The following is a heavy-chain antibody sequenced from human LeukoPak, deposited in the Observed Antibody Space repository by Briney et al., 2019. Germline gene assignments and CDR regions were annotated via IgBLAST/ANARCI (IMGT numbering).Heavy chain of an antibody. CDR3: ARRWNYGRNYYIDV. V-gene: IGHV4-34*01. CDR2: INDSGRI. Sequence: SETLSLTCAVYGGSFSGYYWSWIRQPPGKGPEWIGEINDSGRINYNPSLLSRVTVSVDPSKNQFSLSLTSVTATDTAVYYCARRWNYGRNYYIDVWGKGASVSVSS. CDR1: GGSFSGYY. J-gene: IGHJ6*03. D-gene: IGHD1-7*01.